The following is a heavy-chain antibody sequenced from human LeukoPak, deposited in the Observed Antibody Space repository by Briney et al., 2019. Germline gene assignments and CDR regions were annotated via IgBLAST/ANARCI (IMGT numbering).Heavy chain of an antibody. CDR1: GFTFSSYG. V-gene: IGHV3-33*01. Sequence: AGGSLRLSCAASGFTFSSYGMHWVRQAPGKGLEWVAVIWYDGSNKYYADSVKGRFTISRDNSKNTLYLQMNSLRAEDTAVYYCARDWPPDYGDYWGHKYGDWFDPWGQGTLVTVSS. D-gene: IGHD4-17*01. CDR3: ARDWPPDYGDYWGHKYGDWFDP. J-gene: IGHJ5*02. CDR2: IWYDGSNK.